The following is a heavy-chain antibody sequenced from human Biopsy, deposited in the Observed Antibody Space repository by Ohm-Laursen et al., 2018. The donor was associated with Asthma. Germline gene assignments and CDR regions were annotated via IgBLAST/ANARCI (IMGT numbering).Heavy chain of an antibody. CDR2: ISVYNGNT. CDR1: GYTFNSAG. D-gene: IGHD3-10*01. Sequence: GSSETASCKNSGYTFNSAGITCERQAPGQRLEWMGWISVYNGNTKVAQKLQDRVTMITDTSTSTAYMELRSLRSDDTAVYFCARAVDYSHYYGIDVWGQGTTVTVS. V-gene: IGHV1-18*01. CDR3: ARAVDYSHYYGIDV. J-gene: IGHJ6*02.